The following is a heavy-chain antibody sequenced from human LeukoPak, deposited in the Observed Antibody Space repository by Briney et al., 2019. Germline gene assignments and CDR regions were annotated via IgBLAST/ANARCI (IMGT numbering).Heavy chain of an antibody. D-gene: IGHD3-10*01. CDR1: GFTFSSYA. J-gene: IGHJ4*02. Sequence: GGSLRLSCAASGFTFSSYAMSWVRQAPGKGLEWVSAISGSGGSTYYADSVKGRFTISRDNSKNTLYLQMNSLRAEDTAVYYCARARSSLYYYGSGSYYNFRAFPIFDYWGQGTLVTVSS. CDR2: ISGSGGST. V-gene: IGHV3-23*01. CDR3: ARARSSLYYYGSGSYYNFRAFPIFDY.